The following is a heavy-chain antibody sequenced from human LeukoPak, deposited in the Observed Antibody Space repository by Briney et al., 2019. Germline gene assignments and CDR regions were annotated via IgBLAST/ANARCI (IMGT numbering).Heavy chain of an antibody. Sequence: PSETLSLTCIVSSGSITSYSWSWTRQPAGKGLEWIGQIHASGSTNYNPSLKSRVAMSVDTSKNHFSLDLNSVTAADTAVYYCAGRAQSTGWSFDYWGQGALVTVSS. CDR3: AGRAQSTGWSFDY. D-gene: IGHD6-19*01. V-gene: IGHV4-4*07. CDR2: IHASGST. J-gene: IGHJ4*02. CDR1: SGSITSYS.